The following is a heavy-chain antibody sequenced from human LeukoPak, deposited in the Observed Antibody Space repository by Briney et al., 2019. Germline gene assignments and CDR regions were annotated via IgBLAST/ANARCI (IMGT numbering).Heavy chain of an antibody. CDR3: ARSYPYDSSGSLVY. CDR2: INPNSGGT. V-gene: IGHV1-2*02. D-gene: IGHD3-22*01. J-gene: IGHJ4*02. CDR1: GYTFTGYY. Sequence: ASVKVSCKASGYTFTGYYMHWVRQAPGQGLEWVGWINPNSGGTNYAQKFQGRVTMTRDTSISTAYMELSRLRSDDTAVYYCARSYPYDSSGSLVYWGQGTLVPVSS.